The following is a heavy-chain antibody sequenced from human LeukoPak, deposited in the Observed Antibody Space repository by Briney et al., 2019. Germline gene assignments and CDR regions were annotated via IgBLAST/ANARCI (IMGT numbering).Heavy chain of an antibody. Sequence: GGSLRLSCVDSGFTFSTYAMHWVRQAPGKGLEYVSAISSSGGSTYYADLVKGRFTISRDNSKNTLYLQMSSLRPEDTAVYFCVKERSGGFFDYWGQGTLVTVSS. V-gene: IGHV3-64D*09. CDR3: VKERSGGFFDY. J-gene: IGHJ4*02. CDR1: GFTFSTYA. CDR2: ISSSGGST. D-gene: IGHD1-26*01.